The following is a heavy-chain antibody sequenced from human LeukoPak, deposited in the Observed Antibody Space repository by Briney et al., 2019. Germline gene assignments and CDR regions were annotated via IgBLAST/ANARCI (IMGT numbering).Heavy chain of an antibody. CDR3: ARVGEGGYFDWLPIDY. CDR2: IYSSGRT. Sequence: SETLSLTCTVSGGSISSYYWSWIRQPPGKGLEWIGYIYSSGRTNYNPSLKSRVTISVDTSKNQFSLKLSSVTAADTAVYYCARVGEGGYFDWLPIDYWGQGTLVTVSS. J-gene: IGHJ4*02. D-gene: IGHD3-9*01. CDR1: GGSISSYY. V-gene: IGHV4-59*01.